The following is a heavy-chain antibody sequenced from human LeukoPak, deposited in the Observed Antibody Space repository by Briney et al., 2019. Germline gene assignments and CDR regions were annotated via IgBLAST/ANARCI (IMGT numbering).Heavy chain of an antibody. J-gene: IGHJ4*02. V-gene: IGHV4-34*01. CDR3: ARGRRIAVMDY. Sequence: SETLSLTCAVYGGSFSGYYWSWIRQPPGKGLEWIGEINHSGSTNYNPSLKSRVTISVDTSKNQFSLKLSSVTAADTAVYHCARGRRIAVMDYWGQGTLVTVSS. CDR2: INHSGST. D-gene: IGHD6-19*01. CDR1: GGSFSGYY.